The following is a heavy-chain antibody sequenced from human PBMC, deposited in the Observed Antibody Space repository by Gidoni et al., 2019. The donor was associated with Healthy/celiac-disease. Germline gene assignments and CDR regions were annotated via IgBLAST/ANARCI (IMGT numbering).Heavy chain of an antibody. J-gene: IGHJ4*02. CDR2: IYYRGST. D-gene: IGHD6-19*01. V-gene: IGHV4-39*01. CDR1: GGSISSSSYY. Sequence: QLQLQESGPGLVKPSETLSLTCTVSGGSISSSSYYWGWIRQPPGKGLEWIGSIYYRGSTYYNPSLKSRVTISVDTSKNPFSLKLSSVTAADTAVYYCARLGRQWLNYFDYWGQGTLVTVSS. CDR3: ARLGRQWLNYFDY.